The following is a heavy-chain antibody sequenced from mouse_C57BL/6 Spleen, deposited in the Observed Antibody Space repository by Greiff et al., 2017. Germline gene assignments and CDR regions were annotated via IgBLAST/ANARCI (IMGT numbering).Heavy chain of an antibody. D-gene: IGHD1-1*01. V-gene: IGHV5-16*01. Sequence: EVQVVESEGGLVQPGSSMKLSCTASGFTFSDYYMAWVRQVPEKGLEWVANINYDGSSTYYLDSLKSRFIISRDNAKNILYLQMSSLKSEDTATYYCARDPYYYGSSHWYFDVWGTGTTVTVSS. J-gene: IGHJ1*03. CDR3: ARDPYYYGSSHWYFDV. CDR2: INYDGSST. CDR1: GFTFSDYY.